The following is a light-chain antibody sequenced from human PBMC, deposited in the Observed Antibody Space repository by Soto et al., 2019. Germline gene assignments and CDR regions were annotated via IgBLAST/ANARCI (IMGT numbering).Light chain of an antibody. CDR1: SSDVSYYKY. J-gene: IGLJ1*01. CDR3: CSFEGTYV. Sequence: QSVLTQPRSVSGSPGQSVTISCTGTSSDVSYYKYVSWYQQHPGKAPKLIIYDVSQRPSGVPDRFSGSKSGNTASLTISGLQAEDEADYYCCSFEGTYVFGTGTKLTVL. CDR2: DVS. V-gene: IGLV2-11*01.